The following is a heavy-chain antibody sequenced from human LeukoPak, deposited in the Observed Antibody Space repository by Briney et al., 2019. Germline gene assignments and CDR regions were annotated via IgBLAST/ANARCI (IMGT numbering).Heavy chain of an antibody. CDR1: GGTFSSYA. J-gene: IGHJ6*02. Sequence: SVKVSCTASGGTFSSYAISWVRQAPGQGLQWMGGIIPIFGTANYAQKFQGRVTITADESTSTAYMELSSLRSEDTAVYYCARGRYMPKRYYYYGMDVWGQGTTVTVSS. CDR2: IIPIFGTA. V-gene: IGHV1-69*13. D-gene: IGHD5-18*01. CDR3: ARGRYMPKRYYYYGMDV.